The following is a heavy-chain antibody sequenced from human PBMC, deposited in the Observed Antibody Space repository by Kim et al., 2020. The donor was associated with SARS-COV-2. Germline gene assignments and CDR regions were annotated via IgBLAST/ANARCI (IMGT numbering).Heavy chain of an antibody. V-gene: IGHV4-39*07. CDR2: IFYYGTT. J-gene: IGHJ5*02. CDR3: ARDSQRGSGFAP. Sequence: SETLSLTCTVSGGSISRSSYYWGWIRQPPGKGLEWIGSIFYYGTTYYNPSLKSRGTMSADISKTQFSLKLTSVTAADTAVYYCARDSQRGSGFAPWGQGTLVTVS. D-gene: IGHD6-19*01. CDR1: GGSISRSSYY.